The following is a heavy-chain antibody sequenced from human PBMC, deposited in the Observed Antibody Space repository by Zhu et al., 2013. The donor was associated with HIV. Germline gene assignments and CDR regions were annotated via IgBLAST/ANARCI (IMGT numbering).Heavy chain of an antibody. D-gene: IGHD2-8*02. CDR1: GYTFTNYG. V-gene: IGHV1-8*03. Sequence: QVPAGAIVGPEVERRTWGLSRRSPSKASGYTFTNYGINWVRQATGHGLEWMGWVNPTTGNAGYAQKFQGRVTITRNTSTSTVYMELSSLRSDDTAVYYCARMDKGSCTATTCPDWFDPWGQGTLVTVSS. CDR2: VNPTTGNA. J-gene: IGHJ5*02. CDR3: ARMDKGSCTATTCPDWFDP.